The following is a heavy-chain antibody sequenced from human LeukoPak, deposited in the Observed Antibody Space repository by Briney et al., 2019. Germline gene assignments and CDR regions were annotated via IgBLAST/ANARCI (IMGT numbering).Heavy chain of an antibody. J-gene: IGHJ4*02. CDR1: GFTFSSYE. Sequence: PGGSLRLSCAASGFTFSSYEMNWVRQAPGKGLEWVSYISSSYSTIYYADSVKGRFTISRDNAKNSLSLQMNSLRAEDTAVYYCARSPTGSGWYYFDYWGQGTLVTVSP. CDR3: ARSPTGSGWYYFDY. CDR2: ISSSYSTI. D-gene: IGHD6-19*01. V-gene: IGHV3-48*03.